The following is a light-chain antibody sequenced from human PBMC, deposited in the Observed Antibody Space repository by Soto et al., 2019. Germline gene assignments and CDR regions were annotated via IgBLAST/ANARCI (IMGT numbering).Light chain of an antibody. CDR1: QSISSN. CDR2: GAS. CDR3: QQYNTLPRT. V-gene: IGKV3-15*01. J-gene: IGKJ4*01. Sequence: EIVMTQSPATLSVSPGGRATLSCRASQSISSNLAWYQQKPGQAPRLLIYGASTRATDIPARFSGSGSGTEFTLTISSLQSEDYAVYYCQQYNTLPRTFGGGTKVDIK.